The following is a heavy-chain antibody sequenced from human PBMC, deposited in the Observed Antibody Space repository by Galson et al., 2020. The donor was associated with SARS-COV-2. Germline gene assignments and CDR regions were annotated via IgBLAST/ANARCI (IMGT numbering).Heavy chain of an antibody. CDR1: GFTFSTYA. CDR3: AKDGAFGLASGFFDY. V-gene: IGHV3-23*01. CDR2: VGGSGGGT. J-gene: IGHJ4*02. D-gene: IGHD3-3*01. Sequence: GGSLRLSCAASGFTFSTYAMSWVRQAPGKGLEWVSTVGGSGGGTYYADSVKGRFIISRDNSKNTLFLQMNSLRAEDTAVYYCAKDGAFGLASGFFDYWGQGTLVTVSS.